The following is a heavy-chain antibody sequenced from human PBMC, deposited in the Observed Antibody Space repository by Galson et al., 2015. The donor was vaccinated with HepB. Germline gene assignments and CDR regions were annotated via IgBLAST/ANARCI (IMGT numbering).Heavy chain of an antibody. V-gene: IGHV3-23*01. J-gene: IGHJ4*02. Sequence: SLRLSCAGSGFTLNSYAMSWVRQAPGKGLEWVSEISGTGANTYYADSVRGRFTVSRDNSRNTLYLQMNSLRTEDTARYYCARDGYNRVPCDYWGQGTLVAVSS. CDR2: ISGTGANT. D-gene: IGHD5-12*01. CDR3: ARDGYNRVPCDY. CDR1: GFTLNSYA.